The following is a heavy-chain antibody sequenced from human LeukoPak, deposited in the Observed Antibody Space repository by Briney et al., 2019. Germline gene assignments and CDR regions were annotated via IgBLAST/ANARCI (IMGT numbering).Heavy chain of an antibody. CDR1: GDSVASNSTT. V-gene: IGHV6-1*01. D-gene: IGHD6-6*01. CDR2: TYYRSKWYN. CDR3: ARGGSSSFSWYFNL. J-gene: IGHJ2*01. Sequence: SQTLSLTCGISGDSVASNSTTWNWIRQSPSRGLEWLGRTYYRSKWYNDYAVSVKSRITVNPDTSKNQFSLQLNSLTPEDTAVYYCARGGSSSFSWYFNLWGRGTLVTVSS.